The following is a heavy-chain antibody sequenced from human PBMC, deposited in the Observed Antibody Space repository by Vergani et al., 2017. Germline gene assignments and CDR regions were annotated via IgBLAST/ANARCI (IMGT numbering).Heavy chain of an antibody. V-gene: IGHV4-34*01. CDR2: INHSGST. D-gene: IGHD4-17*01. CDR3: ARGRDYGDYYYYGMDV. CDR1: GGSFSGYY. Sequence: QVQLQQWGAGLLKPSETLSLTCAVYGGSFSGYYWSWIRQPPGKELEWIGEINHSGSTNYNPSLKSRVTISVDTSKNQFSLKLSSVTAADTAVYYCARGRDYGDYYYYGMDVWGQGTTVTVSS. J-gene: IGHJ6*02.